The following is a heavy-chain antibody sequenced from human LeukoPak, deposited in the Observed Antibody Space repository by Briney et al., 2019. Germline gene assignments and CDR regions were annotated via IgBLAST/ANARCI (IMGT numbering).Heavy chain of an antibody. CDR1: GFTFTNYA. V-gene: IGHV3-23*01. D-gene: IGHD4-17*01. CDR3: AKCSLGDYGDYRTPGAYYFDY. Sequence: GGSLRLSCTASGFTFTNYAMSWVRQAPGKGLEWVATISDNGGSTYYVDSVRGRFTISRDNSKNTLYLQMNSLRAEGMAVHYCAKCSLGDYGDYRTPGAYYFDYWGQGTLVTISS. J-gene: IGHJ4*02. CDR2: ISDNGGST.